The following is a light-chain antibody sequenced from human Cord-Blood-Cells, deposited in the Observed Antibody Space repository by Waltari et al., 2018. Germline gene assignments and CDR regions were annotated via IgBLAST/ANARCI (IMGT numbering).Light chain of an antibody. CDR3: QQYYSTPYT. V-gene: IGKV4-1*01. J-gene: IGKJ2*01. Sequence: DIVMTQSPDSLAVSLGERATINCKSSQSVLYISNNKNYLAWYQQKPGQPPKLLIYWAATRESGVPGRFSGSGSGTEFTLTISSLQAEDVAVYYCQQYYSTPYTFGQGTKLEIK. CDR2: WAA. CDR1: QSVLYISNNKNY.